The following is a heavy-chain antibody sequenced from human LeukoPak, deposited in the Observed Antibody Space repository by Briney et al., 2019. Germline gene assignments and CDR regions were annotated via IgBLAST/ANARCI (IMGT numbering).Heavy chain of an antibody. D-gene: IGHD4-17*01. CDR2: IYYSGST. CDR3: ARHRPVTTFWFDP. J-gene: IGHJ5*02. Sequence: KTSETLSLTCTVSGGSISSYYWSWIRQPPGKGLEWIGYIYYSGSTNYNPSLKSRVTISVDTSKNQFSLKLSSVIAADTAVYYCARHRPVTTFWFDPWGQGTLVTVSS. V-gene: IGHV4-59*08. CDR1: GGSISSYY.